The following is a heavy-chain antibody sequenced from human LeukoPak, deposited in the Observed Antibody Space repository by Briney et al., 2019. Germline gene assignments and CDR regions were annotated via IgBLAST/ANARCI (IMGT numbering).Heavy chain of an antibody. CDR2: IKQDGNEK. CDR1: GFTFSSYW. CDR3: AREDLRAFDI. V-gene: IGHV3-7*01. D-gene: IGHD3-10*01. J-gene: IGHJ3*02. Sequence: GGYLRLYCAASGFTFSSYWMSWVRQAPGKGLEWVANIKQDGNEKYYVDSVKGRFTISRDNAKNSLYLQMNSLRAEDTAVYYCAREDLRAFDIWGQGTMVTASS.